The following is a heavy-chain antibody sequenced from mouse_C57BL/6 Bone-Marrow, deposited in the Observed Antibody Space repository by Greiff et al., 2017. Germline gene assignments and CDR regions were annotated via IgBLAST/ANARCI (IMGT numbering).Heavy chain of an antibody. V-gene: IGHV1-54*01. J-gene: IGHJ3*01. CDR2: INPGSGGT. CDR3: ARDHYYGSRSWFAY. Sequence: QVQLQQSGAELVRPGTSVKVSCKASGYAFTNYLIEWVKQRPGQGLEWIGVINPGSGGTNYNEKFKGKATLTADKSSSTAYMQLSSLTSEDSAVYFCARDHYYGSRSWFAYWGQGTLVTVSA. CDR1: GYAFTNYL. D-gene: IGHD1-1*01.